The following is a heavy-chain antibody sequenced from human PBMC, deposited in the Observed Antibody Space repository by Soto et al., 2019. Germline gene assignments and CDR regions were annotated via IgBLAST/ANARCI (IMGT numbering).Heavy chain of an antibody. J-gene: IGHJ6*02. Sequence: PWGSLRLSCAASGFTFSSYGMHWVRQAPGKGLEWVAVISYDGSNKYYADSVKGRFTISRDNSKNTLYLQMNSLRAEDTAVYYCAKIGLAASGQYYYYGMDVWGQGTTVTVSS. D-gene: IGHD6-6*01. CDR2: ISYDGSNK. V-gene: IGHV3-30*18. CDR3: AKIGLAASGQYYYYGMDV. CDR1: GFTFSSYG.